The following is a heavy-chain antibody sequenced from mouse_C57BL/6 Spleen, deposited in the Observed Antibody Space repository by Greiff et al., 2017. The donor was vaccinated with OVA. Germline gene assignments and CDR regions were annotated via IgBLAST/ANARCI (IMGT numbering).Heavy chain of an antibody. V-gene: IGHV1-64*01. Sequence: VQLQQPGAELVKPGASVKLSCKASGYTFTSYWMHWVKQRPGQGLEWIGMIHPNSGSTNYNEKFKSKATLTVDKSSSTAYMQLSSLTSEDSAVYYGARGATTVVARGFAYWGQGTLVTVSA. CDR2: IHPNSGST. CDR1: GYTFTSYW. J-gene: IGHJ3*01. CDR3: ARGATTVVARGFAY. D-gene: IGHD1-1*01.